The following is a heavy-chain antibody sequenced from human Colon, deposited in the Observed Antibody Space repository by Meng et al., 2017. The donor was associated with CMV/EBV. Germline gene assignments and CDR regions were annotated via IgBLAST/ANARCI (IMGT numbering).Heavy chain of an antibody. J-gene: IGHJ5*02. CDR3: ATAGGYSNSVFGVDP. D-gene: IGHD4-11*01. CDR1: GFKLMSYT. V-gene: IGHV3-21*01. Sequence: GESLKISCAASGFKLMSYTMNWVRQAPGKGLEWVSSIDTRSTSIKYADSVKGRFTISRDNARNSLYLLMNSLRVEDTAVYYCATAGGYSNSVFGVDPWGQGTLVTVSS. CDR2: IDTRSTSI.